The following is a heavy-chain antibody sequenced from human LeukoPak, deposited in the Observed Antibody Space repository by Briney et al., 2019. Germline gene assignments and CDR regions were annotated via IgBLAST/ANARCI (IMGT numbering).Heavy chain of an antibody. CDR2: MNPNSGNT. V-gene: IGHV1-8*03. J-gene: IGHJ3*02. D-gene: IGHD3-22*01. CDR3: ARGRYYYDSSGYYLDAFDI. CDR1: GGTFSSYA. Sequence: GSSAKVSCKASGGTFSSYAISWVRQAPGQGLEWMGWMNPNSGNTGYAQKFQGRVTITRNTSISTAYMELSSLRSEDTAVYYCARGRYYYDSSGYYLDAFDIWGQGTMVTASS.